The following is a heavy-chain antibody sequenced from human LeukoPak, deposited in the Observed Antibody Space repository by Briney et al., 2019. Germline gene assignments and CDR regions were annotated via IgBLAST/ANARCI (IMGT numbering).Heavy chain of an antibody. CDR2: IYYSGST. J-gene: IGHJ5*02. D-gene: IGHD6-13*01. CDR1: GGSISSSSYY. CDR3: ARLDTRIAAAGTGWFDP. Sequence: PSETLSLTCTVSGGSISSSSYYWGWIRQPPGKGLEWIGSIYYSGSTYYNLSLKSRVTISVDTSKNQFSLKLSSVTAADTAVYYCARLDTRIAAAGTGWFDPWGQGTLVTVSS. V-gene: IGHV4-39*01.